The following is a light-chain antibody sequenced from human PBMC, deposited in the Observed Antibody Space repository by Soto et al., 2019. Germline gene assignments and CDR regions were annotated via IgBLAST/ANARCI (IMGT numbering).Light chain of an antibody. CDR1: SGDVGGHNY. CDR2: EVT. Sequence: QSALTQPPSVSGSPGQSVAISCTGTSGDVGGHNYVSWYQHHPGKAPKLMIYEVTKRPSGVPDRFSGSKSGNTASLIVSGLQADDEADYYCSSYAGSNNLVFGGGTKVTVL. CDR3: SSYAGSNNLV. J-gene: IGLJ2*01. V-gene: IGLV2-8*01.